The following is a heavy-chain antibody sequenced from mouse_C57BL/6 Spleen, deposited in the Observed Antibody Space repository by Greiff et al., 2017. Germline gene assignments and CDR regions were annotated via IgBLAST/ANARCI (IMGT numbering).Heavy chain of an antibody. Sequence: QVQLQQPGAELVKPGASVKLSCKASGYTFTSYWMHWVKQRPGQGLEWIGMIHPNSGSTNYNEKFKSKATLTVDKSSSTAYMQLSSLTSEDSAVYYCAIRAPYYGNAMDYWGQGTSVTVSS. CDR2: IHPNSGST. V-gene: IGHV1-64*01. J-gene: IGHJ4*01. D-gene: IGHD1-1*01. CDR3: AIRAPYYGNAMDY. CDR1: GYTFTSYW.